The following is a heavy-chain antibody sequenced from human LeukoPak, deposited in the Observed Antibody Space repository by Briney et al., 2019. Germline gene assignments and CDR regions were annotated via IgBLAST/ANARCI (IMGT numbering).Heavy chain of an antibody. D-gene: IGHD3/OR15-3a*01. J-gene: IGHJ4*02. CDR3: AKFGFLDPPFDY. V-gene: IGHV3-23*01. Sequence: SGGSLRLSCAASGFTFSSYAMNWVRQAPGEGLEWVSSITVRGGSPYYADSVKGRFTISRDNSNNTLYLQMNSLRAEDTAVYYCAKFGFLDPPFDYWDQGTLVTVSS. CDR1: GFTFSSYA. CDR2: ITVRGGSP.